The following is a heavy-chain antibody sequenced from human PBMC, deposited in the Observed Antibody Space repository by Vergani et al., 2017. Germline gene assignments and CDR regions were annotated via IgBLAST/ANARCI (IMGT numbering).Heavy chain of an antibody. CDR2: IIPVLGKT. CDR1: GATFRSNT. CDR3: ARDPRGYGGDPEDYYYGMDV. Sequence: QVQLVQSGAEVKKPGSSVKVSCKASGATFRSNTISWVRQVPGQGLEWMGRIIPVLGKTKYAQDFQGRLTITADTSTSTAYMELTSLRSQDTAVYYCARDPRGYGGDPEDYYYGMDVWGQGTTATVSS. J-gene: IGHJ6*02. D-gene: IGHD2-21*02. V-gene: IGHV1-69*08.